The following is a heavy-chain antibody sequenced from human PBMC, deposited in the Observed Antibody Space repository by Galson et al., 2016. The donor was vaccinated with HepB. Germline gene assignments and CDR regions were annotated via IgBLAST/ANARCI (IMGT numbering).Heavy chain of an antibody. CDR1: GFTVSSNY. CDR2: IYSGGST. CDR3: ARGGLGYCTGGGCTPFDP. D-gene: IGHD2-8*02. Sequence: SLRLSCAASGFTVSSNYMSWVRQAPGKGLEWVSVIYSGGSTYYAGSVKGRFNISRENAENSLYLQMNSLRVGDTAVYYCARGGLGYCTGGGCTPFDPWGQGTLVTVSS. V-gene: IGHV3-53*01. J-gene: IGHJ5*02.